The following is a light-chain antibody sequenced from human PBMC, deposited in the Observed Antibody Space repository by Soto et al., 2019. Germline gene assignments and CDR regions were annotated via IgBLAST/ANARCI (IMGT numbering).Light chain of an antibody. V-gene: IGKV3-11*01. J-gene: IGKJ4*01. CDR3: QQRSDWPST. CDR2: DAS. CDR1: QSVSSY. Sequence: EMVLTQSPATLSLSPGDRATISCRASQSVSSYLAWYQQKPGQAPRLLIYDASNRATGIPARFSGSGSGTDFTLTISSLEPDEFAVYYCQQRSDWPSTFGGGTRVQIK.